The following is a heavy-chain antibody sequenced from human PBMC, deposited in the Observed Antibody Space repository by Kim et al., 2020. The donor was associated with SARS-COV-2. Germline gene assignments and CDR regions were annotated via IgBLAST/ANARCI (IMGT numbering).Heavy chain of an antibody. Sequence: STSYAQNCQGRVTLTRDTSTSTVYMELSSLRSEDTAVFYCARVHSTSWYEYWGQGTLVTVSS. CDR3: ARVHSTSWYEY. V-gene: IGHV1-46*01. D-gene: IGHD6-13*01. J-gene: IGHJ4*02. CDR2: ST.